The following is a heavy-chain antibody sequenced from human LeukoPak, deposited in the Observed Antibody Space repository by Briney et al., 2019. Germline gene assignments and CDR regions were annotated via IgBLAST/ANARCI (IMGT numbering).Heavy chain of an antibody. J-gene: IGHJ4*02. CDR3: ARRGGSGRSFDY. CDR1: GGSISSYY. V-gene: IGHV4-59*01. Sequence: PSGTLSLTCTVSGGSISSYYWSWIRQPPGKGLEWIGYIYYSGSTNYNPSLKSRVTISVDTSKNQFSLKLSSVTAADTAVYYCARRGGSGRSFDYWGQGTLVTVSS. D-gene: IGHD3-10*01. CDR2: IYYSGST.